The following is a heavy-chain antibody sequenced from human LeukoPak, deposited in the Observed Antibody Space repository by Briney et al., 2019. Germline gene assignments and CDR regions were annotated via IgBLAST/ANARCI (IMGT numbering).Heavy chain of an antibody. CDR1: GYTFTDYY. CDR2: INPSSGGT. Sequence: ASVKVSCKASGYTFTDYYMHWVRQAPGQGLEWMGWINPSSGGTNYAQKFQGRVTMTRDTSISTAYMELSRLRSDDTAVYYCASSLEGSGYDWNYWGQGTLVTVSS. D-gene: IGHD5-12*01. CDR3: ASSLEGSGYDWNY. J-gene: IGHJ4*02. V-gene: IGHV1-2*02.